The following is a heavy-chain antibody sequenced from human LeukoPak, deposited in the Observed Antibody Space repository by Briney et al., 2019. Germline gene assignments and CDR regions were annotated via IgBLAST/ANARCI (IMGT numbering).Heavy chain of an antibody. V-gene: IGHV4-34*01. CDR1: GGSFSGYY. Sequence: SETLSLTCAVYGGSFSGYYWSWIRQPPGKGLEWIGEINHSGSTNYNPSLKSRVTIPVDTSKNQFSLKLSSVTAADTAVYYCARDTNPWGQGTLVTVSS. J-gene: IGHJ5*02. CDR3: ARDTNP. CDR2: INHSGST. D-gene: IGHD1-26*01.